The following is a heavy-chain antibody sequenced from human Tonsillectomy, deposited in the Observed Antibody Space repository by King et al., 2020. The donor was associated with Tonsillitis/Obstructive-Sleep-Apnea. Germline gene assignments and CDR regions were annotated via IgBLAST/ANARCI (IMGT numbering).Heavy chain of an antibody. D-gene: IGHD3-10*01. J-gene: IGHJ4*02. CDR2: ISASGGTT. V-gene: IGHV3-23*04. CDR1: GFTFSSSV. CDR3: SKGPLWFGDSPDY. Sequence: VQLVESGGGLVQPGGSLRLSCAASGFTFSSSVMTWVSQAPGKGLEWVSAISASGGTTYYAQSVKGRFIISRDNSKNTLYLHMNRLRAEDTALYYCSKGPLWFGDSPDYWGQGTLVTVSS.